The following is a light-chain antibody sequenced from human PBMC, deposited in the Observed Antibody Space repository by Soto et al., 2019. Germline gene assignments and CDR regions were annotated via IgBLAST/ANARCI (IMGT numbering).Light chain of an antibody. CDR3: HSYDSSLSSPYE. CDR2: RIT. Sequence: QSVITQPPSVSGAPGQRVTISCTGSSSNIGAGYNGHWNQHLRTTAPKPLNCRITIRVAAAPDRFSGTKSCISASLAITGLQAKDEADYCCHSYDSSLSSPYEVGTGTKVHRP. V-gene: IGLV1-40*01. CDR1: SSNIGAGYN. J-gene: IGLJ1*01.